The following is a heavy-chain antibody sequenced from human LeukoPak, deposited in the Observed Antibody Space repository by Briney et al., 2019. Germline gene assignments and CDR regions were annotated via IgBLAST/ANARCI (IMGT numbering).Heavy chain of an antibody. J-gene: IGHJ3*02. CDR3: AKVWTPTYYYDSSPGAFDI. V-gene: IGHV3-30*04. CDR1: GFTFSSYA. D-gene: IGHD3-22*01. Sequence: PGGSLRLSCAASGFTFSSYAMHWVRQAPGKGLEWVALISYDGSYKYYADSVKGRFTISRDNSKNTLYLQMNSLRAEDTAVYYCAKVWTPTYYYDSSPGAFDIWGQGTMVTVSS. CDR2: ISYDGSYK.